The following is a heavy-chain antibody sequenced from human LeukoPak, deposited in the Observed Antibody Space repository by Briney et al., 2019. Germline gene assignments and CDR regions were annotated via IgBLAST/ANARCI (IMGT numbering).Heavy chain of an antibody. Sequence: ASVKVSCKASGYTFSSYGISWVRQAPGQGLEWMGWISTYNGNTNYAQKLQGRVTMTTDISTSTAYMELRSLRSDDTAVYYCARVGSGWYGLEIRKSWFDPWGQETLVTVSS. CDR2: ISTYNGNT. CDR1: GYTFSSYG. D-gene: IGHD6-19*01. CDR3: ARVGSGWYGLEIRKSWFDP. J-gene: IGHJ5*02. V-gene: IGHV1-18*04.